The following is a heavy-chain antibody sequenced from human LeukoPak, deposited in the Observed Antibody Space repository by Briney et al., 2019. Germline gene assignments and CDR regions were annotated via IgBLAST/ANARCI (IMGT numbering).Heavy chain of an antibody. CDR2: INHSGST. J-gene: IGHJ5*02. Sequence: SETLSLTCAVYGGSFSGYYWSWIRQPPGKGLEWIGEINHSGSTNYSPSLKSRVTISVDTSKNQFSLKLSSVTAADTAVYYCARANGDYGVVSEDCFDPWGQGTLVTVSS. CDR1: GGSFSGYY. CDR3: ARANGDYGVVSEDCFDP. D-gene: IGHD4-17*01. V-gene: IGHV4-34*01.